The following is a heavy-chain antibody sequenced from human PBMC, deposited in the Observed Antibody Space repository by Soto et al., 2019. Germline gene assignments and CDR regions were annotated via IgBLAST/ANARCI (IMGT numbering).Heavy chain of an antibody. J-gene: IGHJ5*02. CDR3: ARHGGRDGYNRVLRLNWFDP. V-gene: IGHV4-39*01. CDR1: GGSISSSSYY. CDR2: IYYSGST. Sequence: SETLSLTCTVSGGSISSSSYYWGWIRQPPGKGLEWIGSIYYSGSTYYNPSLKSRVTISVDTSKNQFSLKLSSVTAADTAVYYCARHGGRDGYNRVLRLNWFDPWGQGTLVTVSS. D-gene: IGHD5-12*01.